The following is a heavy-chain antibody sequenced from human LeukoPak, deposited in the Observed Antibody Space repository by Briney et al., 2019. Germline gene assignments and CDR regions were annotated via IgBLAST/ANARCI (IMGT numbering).Heavy chain of an antibody. CDR3: AKFNRQYCSSISCYGGFDY. V-gene: IGHV3-30*02. CDR2: IRYDGSTK. CDR1: GFTFSNYG. D-gene: IGHD2-2*01. Sequence: PGGSLRLSCGAPGFTFSNYGMHWVRQAPGKGLEWVAFIRYDGSTKYYADSVKGRFTISRDNSKNTLYLQMNSLRAEDTAVYYCAKFNRQYCSSISCYGGFDYWGQGTLVTVSS. J-gene: IGHJ4*02.